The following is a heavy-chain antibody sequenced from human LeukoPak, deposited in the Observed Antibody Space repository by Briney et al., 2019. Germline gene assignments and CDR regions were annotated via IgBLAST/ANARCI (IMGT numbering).Heavy chain of an antibody. J-gene: IGHJ4*02. Sequence: GGSLRLSCAASGFTFTSYTMNWVRQAPGKGLEWVSSISSSSIYIYYADSVKGRFTISRDNAKNSVYLQMNSLRAEDTAVYYCARLVGGGFGKYYFDYWGQGTLVTVSS. CDR2: ISSSSIYI. CDR1: GFTFTSYT. V-gene: IGHV3-21*01. D-gene: IGHD3-10*01. CDR3: ARLVGGGFGKYYFDY.